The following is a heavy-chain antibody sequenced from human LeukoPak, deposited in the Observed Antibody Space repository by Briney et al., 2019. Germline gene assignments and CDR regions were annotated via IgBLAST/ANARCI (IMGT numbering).Heavy chain of an antibody. V-gene: IGHV3-53*05. Sequence: GGSLRLSCAASGGSISRNYWTWVRQALGKGLEWVSVIYNDGSTYYTDSVKGRVTISIDTAKNKVYLQLNCLRVEDTAVYYCARGPWDWGGQGTLVTVPS. CDR2: IYNDGST. J-gene: IGHJ4*02. CDR1: GGSISRNY. D-gene: IGHD3/OR15-3a*01. CDR3: ARGPWDW.